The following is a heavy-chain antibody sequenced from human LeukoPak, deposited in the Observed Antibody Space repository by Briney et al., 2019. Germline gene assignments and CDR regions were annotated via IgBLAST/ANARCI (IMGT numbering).Heavy chain of an antibody. CDR3: ARDSEASRLFDY. CDR2: IYYNGRT. J-gene: IGHJ4*02. Sequence: SETLSLTCTVSGGSINTFYWSWIRQPPGKGLEWIGYIYYNGRTNYNPSLKSRVTILMDTSKNQFSLKLSSVTAADTAVYYCARDSEASRLFDYWGQGTLVTVSS. D-gene: IGHD2-21*01. CDR1: GGSINTFY. V-gene: IGHV4-59*01.